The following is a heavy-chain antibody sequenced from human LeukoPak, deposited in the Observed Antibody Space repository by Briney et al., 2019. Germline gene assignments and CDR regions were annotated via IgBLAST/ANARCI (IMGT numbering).Heavy chain of an antibody. Sequence: PGGSLRLFCAASGFTFSSYSMNWVRQAPGKGLEWVSYISSSSSTIYYADSVKGRFTISRDNSKNTLYLQMNSLRAEDTAVYYCAKDRKSGPYGSGVIEPWWFDPWGQGTLVTVSS. V-gene: IGHV3-48*01. CDR3: AKDRKSGPYGSGVIEPWWFDP. J-gene: IGHJ5*02. CDR1: GFTFSSYS. CDR2: ISSSSSTI. D-gene: IGHD3-10*01.